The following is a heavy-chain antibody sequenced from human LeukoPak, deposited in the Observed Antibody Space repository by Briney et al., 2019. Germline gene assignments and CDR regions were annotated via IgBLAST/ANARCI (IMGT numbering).Heavy chain of an antibody. J-gene: IGHJ4*02. CDR1: GYTFTSYA. CDR2: ISAGNGNT. CDR3: ARDSGSGNNDY. D-gene: IGHD1-26*01. Sequence: ASVKVSCKASGYTFTSYAIHWVRQAPGQRLEWMGWISAGNGNTKYSQNFQGRVTFISNTSATTAFMEPGSLRSEDAAVYYCARDSGSGNNDYWGQGTLVTVSS. V-gene: IGHV1-3*01.